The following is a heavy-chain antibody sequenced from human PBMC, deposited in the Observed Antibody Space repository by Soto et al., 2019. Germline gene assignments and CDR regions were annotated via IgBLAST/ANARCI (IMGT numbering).Heavy chain of an antibody. CDR2: IYHSGST. D-gene: IGHD3-22*01. V-gene: IGHV4-4*02. Sequence: QVQLQESGPGLVKPSGTLSLTCAVSGGSISSSNWWSWVRQPPGKGLEWIGEIYHSGSTNYNPSLKRRVTISVDKSKNQFSLKLSSVTAADTAVYYCARADYYDSSGPPNWYFDLWGRGTLVTVSS. CDR1: GGSISSSNW. J-gene: IGHJ2*01. CDR3: ARADYYDSSGPPNWYFDL.